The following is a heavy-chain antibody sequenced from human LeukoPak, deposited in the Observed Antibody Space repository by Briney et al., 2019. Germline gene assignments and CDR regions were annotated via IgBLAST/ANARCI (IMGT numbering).Heavy chain of an antibody. CDR2: IYYSGNT. V-gene: IGHV4-39*07. CDR3: ARGGAVAGKGRNWFDP. Sequence: SETLSLTCTVSGVSISSSNSYWGWIRQPPGKGLEWIGSIYYSGNTYYNASLKSQVSISIDTSKNQFSLKLSSVTAADTAVYYCARGGAVAGKGRNWFDPWGQGTLVTVSS. J-gene: IGHJ5*02. D-gene: IGHD6-19*01. CDR1: GVSISSSNSY.